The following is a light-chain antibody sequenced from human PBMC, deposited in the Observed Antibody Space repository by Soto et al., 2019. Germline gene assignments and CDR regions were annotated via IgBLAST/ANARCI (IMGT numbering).Light chain of an antibody. V-gene: IGKV1-9*01. J-gene: IGKJ1*01. CDR1: QGIGSY. Sequence: DTQRTQSPSSLSASVGDRVTITCRASQGIGSYLAWYQQQRGKAPKLXIYAASTLQSGVPSRFSGSGAGTDFTRTISSLQPEDFATDYCQQLNSYPQTFGQGTKVDIK. CDR2: AAS. CDR3: QQLNSYPQT.